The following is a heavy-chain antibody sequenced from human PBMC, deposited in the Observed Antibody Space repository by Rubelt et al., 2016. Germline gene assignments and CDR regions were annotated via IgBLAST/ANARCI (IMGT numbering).Heavy chain of an antibody. V-gene: IGHV3-7*02. CDR1: W. J-gene: IGHJ4*02. CDR3: ALGDRNPY. Sequence: WMSWVRQAPGKGLEWVASIKQDGSEKYYVDSLKGRFTISRDNAKNSLYLQMNSLRVEDTAVYYCALGDRNPYCGQGTLVTVSP. D-gene: IGHD2-21*02. CDR2: IKQDGSEK.